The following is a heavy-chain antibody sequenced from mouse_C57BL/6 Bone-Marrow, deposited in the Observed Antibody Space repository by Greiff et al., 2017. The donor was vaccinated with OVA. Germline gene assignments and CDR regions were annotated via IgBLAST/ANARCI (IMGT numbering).Heavy chain of an antibody. CDR1: GYTFTSYW. CDR3: AFITTVVGYYAMDY. Sequence: QVQLQQPGAELVKPGASVKMSCKASGYTFTSYWITWVKQRPGQGLEWIGDNYPGSGSTNYNEKFKSKATLTVDTSSSTAYMQLSSLTSEDSAVYYCAFITTVVGYYAMDYWGQGTSVTVSS. CDR2: NYPGSGST. J-gene: IGHJ4*01. V-gene: IGHV1-55*01. D-gene: IGHD1-1*01.